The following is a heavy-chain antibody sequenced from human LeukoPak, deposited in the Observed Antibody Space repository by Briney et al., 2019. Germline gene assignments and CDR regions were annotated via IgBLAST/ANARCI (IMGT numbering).Heavy chain of an antibody. CDR1: GGSISSSSYY. J-gene: IGHJ4*02. D-gene: IGHD2-15*01. CDR3: VRHSSSYCY. V-gene: IGHV4-39*01. CDR2: IYYSGST. Sequence: SETLSLTCTVSGGSISSSSYYWGWIRQPPGKGLEWIGSIYYSGSTYYNPSLKSRVTISVDTSKNQFSLKLSSVTAADTAVYYCVRHSSSYCYWGQGTLVTVFS.